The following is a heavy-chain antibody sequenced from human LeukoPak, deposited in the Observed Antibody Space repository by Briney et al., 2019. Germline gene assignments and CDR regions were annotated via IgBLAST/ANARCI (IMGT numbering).Heavy chain of an antibody. Sequence: SQTLSLTCAISGDSVSTDSAGWNWIRQSPSRRLEWLGRTYYSSKWYNDYAVSVKSRITINPDTSKNQFSLQLNSVTPEDTAVYYCTRGWLQSGFDYWGQGTLVTVSS. CDR1: GDSVSTDSAG. CDR3: TRGWLQSGFDY. J-gene: IGHJ4*02. V-gene: IGHV6-1*01. CDR2: TYYSSKWYN. D-gene: IGHD5-24*01.